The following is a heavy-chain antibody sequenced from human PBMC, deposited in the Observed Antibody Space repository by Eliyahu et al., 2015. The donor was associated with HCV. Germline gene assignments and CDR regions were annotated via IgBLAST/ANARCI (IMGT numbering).Heavy chain of an antibody. D-gene: IGHD6-19*01. J-gene: IGHJ4*02. CDR2: IYPGDSDT. V-gene: IGHV5-51*01. CDR3: ARSPMYSSGWYGAMGD. CDR1: GYSFTSYW. Sequence: EVQLVQSGAEVKKPGESLKISCKGSGYSFTSYWIGWVRQMPGKGLEWMGIIYPGDSDTRYSPSFQGQVTISADKSISTAYLQWSSLKASDTAMYYCARSPMYSSGWYGAMGDWGQGTLVTVSS.